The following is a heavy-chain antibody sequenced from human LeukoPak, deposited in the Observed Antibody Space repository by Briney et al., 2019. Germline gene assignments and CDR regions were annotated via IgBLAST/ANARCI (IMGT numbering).Heavy chain of an antibody. D-gene: IGHD3-22*01. Sequence: ASVKVSCKASGYTFTIYYMHWVRQAPGQGLEWMGIINPSGGSTSYAQKFQGRVTMTRDTSTSTVYMELSSLRSEDTAVYYCARSRDGYYYDSSTPGDIWGQGTMVTVSS. V-gene: IGHV1-46*01. J-gene: IGHJ3*02. CDR3: ARSRDGYYYDSSTPGDI. CDR1: GYTFTIYY. CDR2: INPSGGST.